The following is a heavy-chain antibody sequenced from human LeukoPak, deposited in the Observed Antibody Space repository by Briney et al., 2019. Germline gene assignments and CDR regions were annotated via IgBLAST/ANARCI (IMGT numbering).Heavy chain of an antibody. V-gene: IGHV3-66*01. Sequence: GGSLRLSCAASGFTVSSNYMSWVRQAPGKGLEWVSVIYSGGGTYYADSVKGRFTISRDNSKNTLYLQMNSLRAEDTAVYYCARDNYDFWSGYRYYYGMDVWGQGTTVTVSS. J-gene: IGHJ6*02. CDR2: IYSGGGT. D-gene: IGHD3-3*01. CDR1: GFTVSSNY. CDR3: ARDNYDFWSGYRYYYGMDV.